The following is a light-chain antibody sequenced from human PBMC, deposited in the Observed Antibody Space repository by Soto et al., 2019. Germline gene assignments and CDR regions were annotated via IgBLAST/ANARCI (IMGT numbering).Light chain of an antibody. J-gene: IGLJ3*02. Sequence: QSALTQPAAVSGSPGQSITISCTGTSSDVGNYNLVSWYQQYPGKAPKLMIYATSKRPSGVSNRFSGSKSGNTASLTISGLQAEDEDDYYCSSYTSSSTWVFGGGTKLTVL. CDR1: SSDVGNYNL. CDR2: ATS. CDR3: SSYTSSSTWV. V-gene: IGLV2-14*02.